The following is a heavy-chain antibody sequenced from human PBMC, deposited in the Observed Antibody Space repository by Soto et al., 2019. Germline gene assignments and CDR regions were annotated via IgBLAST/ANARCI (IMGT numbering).Heavy chain of an antibody. CDR3: ARLYDGTTSYFDY. J-gene: IGHJ4*02. CDR2: IYYSGST. Sequence: SETLSITCTLSGGSISSGGYYCSWFRQHPGKGLEWIGYIYYSGSTYYNPSLKSRVTISVDTSKNQFSLKLSSVTAADTAVYYCARLYDGTTSYFDYWGQGTLVTVSS. V-gene: IGHV4-31*03. CDR1: GGSISSGGYY. D-gene: IGHD2-2*01.